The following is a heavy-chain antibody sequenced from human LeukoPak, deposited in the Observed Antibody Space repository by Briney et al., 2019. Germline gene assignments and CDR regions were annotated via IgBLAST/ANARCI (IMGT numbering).Heavy chain of an antibody. Sequence: GGSLRLSCAASGFILSSSWMHWVRQAPGEGLVWVSRISSDGSNTNDADSVKGRFTISRDNAKNTLYLQMNSLRAEDTAVYYCARVQSSSSWYVDYWGQGTLVSVAS. CDR3: ARVQSSSSWYVDY. J-gene: IGHJ4*02. D-gene: IGHD6-13*01. CDR2: ISSDGSNT. V-gene: IGHV3-74*01. CDR1: GFILSSSW.